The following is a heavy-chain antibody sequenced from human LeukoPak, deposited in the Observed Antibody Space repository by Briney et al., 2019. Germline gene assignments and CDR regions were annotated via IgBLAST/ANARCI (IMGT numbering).Heavy chain of an antibody. J-gene: IGHJ6*02. D-gene: IGHD3-22*01. CDR3: ARAARSRTYYYDSSGYKRFYNQGMDV. CDR1: GVTLSSYD. V-gene: IGHV3-33*01. CDR2: IWNDGGDY. Sequence: PGRSLRLSCAASGVTLSSYDMHCVRQAPGKGLEWMAIIWNDGGDYYYADSVKGRFTISRDNSKDTLYLQMNSLRAEDTAVYYCARAARSRTYYYDSSGYKRFYNQGMDVWGQGTTVTVSS.